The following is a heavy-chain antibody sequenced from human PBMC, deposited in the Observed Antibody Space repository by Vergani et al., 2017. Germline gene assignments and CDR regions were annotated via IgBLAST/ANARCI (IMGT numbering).Heavy chain of an antibody. D-gene: IGHD3-22*01. CDR1: GFTFSSYA. CDR3: ARLSYDTTPYLQGGYDC. CDR2: ISGSGGST. Sequence: EVQLLESGGGLVQPGGSLRLSCAASGFTFSSYAMSWVRQAPGNGLEWVSAISGSGGSTYYADSVKGRFTISGDNSKNMLYLQMNSLRAEDTAVYYCARLSYDTTPYLQGGYDCWGQGTLVSVSS. V-gene: IGHV3-23*01. J-gene: IGHJ4*02.